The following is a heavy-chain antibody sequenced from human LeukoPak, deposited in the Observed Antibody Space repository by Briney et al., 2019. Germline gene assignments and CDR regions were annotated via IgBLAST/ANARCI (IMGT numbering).Heavy chain of an antibody. V-gene: IGHV3-74*01. J-gene: IGHJ4*02. Sequence: PGGSLRLFCPASGFTFSTYWMHWVRHPPGKGLVWVSYIKPDVTNTNYADSVKGRFTISRDNAKNTLFLQMNSLRAEDTAVYYCARSRFCTSGGCYYDFWGQGILVTVSS. CDR3: ARSRFCTSGGCYYDF. CDR1: GFTFSTYW. CDR2: IKPDVTNT. D-gene: IGHD2-8*01.